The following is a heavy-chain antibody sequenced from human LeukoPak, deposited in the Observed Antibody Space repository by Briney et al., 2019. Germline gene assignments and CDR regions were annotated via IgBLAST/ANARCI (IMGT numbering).Heavy chain of an antibody. CDR1: GSTFTRYY. D-gene: IGHD6-13*01. J-gene: IGHJ4*02. CDR2: INPSSGST. CDR3: ARTYSSSWSYRDS. V-gene: IGHV1-46*01. Sequence: ASVKVSCKASGSTFTRYYIHWVRQARGQGLDWMGMINPSSGSTRFAQMFQDRVTMTRDTSTSAVYMELSSLTSEDTAMYYCARTYSSSWSYRDSWGQGTLVTVSS.